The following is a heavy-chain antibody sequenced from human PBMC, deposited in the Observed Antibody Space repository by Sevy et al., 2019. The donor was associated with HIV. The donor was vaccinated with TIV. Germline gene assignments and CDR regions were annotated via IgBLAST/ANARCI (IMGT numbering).Heavy chain of an antibody. V-gene: IGHV1-69*11. D-gene: IGHD2-15*01. Sequence: ASVKVSCKASGDTFSTYSLNWVRQAPGQGLQWMGRIIPMLGTTNYARKSQGRVTITADESTNTVYMELSSLRSEDTALYYCARDEGVDGAFDYWGQGTLVTVSS. CDR3: ARDEGVDGAFDY. CDR1: GDTFSTYS. CDR2: IIPMLGTT. J-gene: IGHJ4*02.